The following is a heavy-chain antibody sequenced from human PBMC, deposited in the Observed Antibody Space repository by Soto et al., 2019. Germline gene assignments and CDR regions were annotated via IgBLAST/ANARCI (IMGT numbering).Heavy chain of an antibody. V-gene: IGHV3-23*01. CDR2: VGGGGAET. CDR1: GFNFGNYA. Sequence: EVQLLESGGGLVQPGGSLEVSCRGSGFNFGNYAMSWVRQAPGKGPEWVSSVGGGGAETDYADSVRGRFTISRDNSRNTLYLHMNGLRAEDTAIYFCAKDFIPRNSIYAPFDIWGQGTTVTVSS. D-gene: IGHD2-21*01. J-gene: IGHJ3*02. CDR3: AKDFIPRNSIYAPFDI.